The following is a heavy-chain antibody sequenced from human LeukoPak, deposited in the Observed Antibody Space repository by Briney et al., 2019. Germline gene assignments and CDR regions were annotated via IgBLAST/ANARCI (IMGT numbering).Heavy chain of an antibody. Sequence: ASVKVSCKASGYTFTDYYLHWVRQAPGQGLEWMGCVNPNSGDTNYAQKFQGSVTMTRDTSISTVYMELRRLRSDDTAVYYCARASGSYWWFDSWGQGTLVTVSS. CDR2: VNPNSGDT. D-gene: IGHD1-26*01. CDR3: ARASGSYWWFDS. V-gene: IGHV1-2*02. CDR1: GYTFTDYY. J-gene: IGHJ5*01.